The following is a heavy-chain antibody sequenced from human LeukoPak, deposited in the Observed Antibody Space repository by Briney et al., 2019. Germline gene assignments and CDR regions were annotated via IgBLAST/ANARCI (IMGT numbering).Heavy chain of an antibody. CDR1: GFTFSSYW. CDR3: ARDPTTVTTYYYYYYMDV. J-gene: IGHJ6*03. CDR2: INSDGSST. D-gene: IGHD4-17*01. Sequence: GGSLRLSCAASGFTFSSYWMHWVRQAPGKGLVWVSRINSDGSSTSYADSVKGRFTIPRDNAKNTLYLQMNSLRAEDTAVYYCARDPTTVTTYYYYYYMDVWGKGTTVTVSS. V-gene: IGHV3-74*01.